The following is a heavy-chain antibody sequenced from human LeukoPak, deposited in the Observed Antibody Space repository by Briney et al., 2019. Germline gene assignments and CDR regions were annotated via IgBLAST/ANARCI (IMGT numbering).Heavy chain of an antibody. D-gene: IGHD2-15*01. V-gene: IGHV3-23*01. Sequence: AGGSLRLSCAASGFTFSSYSMSWVRQAPGKGLEWVSAISCSGATTYYTYSAKGRFTISRDNSKITLYMQMDSLRAEDTAMYYCAKDPNSGGNCYDASDVWGQGTMVTVSS. CDR1: GFTFSSYS. J-gene: IGHJ3*01. CDR2: ISCSGATT. CDR3: AKDPNSGGNCYDASDV.